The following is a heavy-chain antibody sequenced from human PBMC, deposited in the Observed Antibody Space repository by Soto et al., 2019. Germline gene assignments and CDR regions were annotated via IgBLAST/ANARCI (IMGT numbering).Heavy chain of an antibody. CDR1: GYTFTGYY. J-gene: IGHJ6*03. D-gene: IGHD2-2*03. V-gene: IGHV1-2*04. CDR2: INPNSGGT. CDR3: ARNGYCTSTSCSSGEGYYYCYYMEV. Sequence: ASVKVSCKASGYTFTGYYMHWVRQAPGQGLEWMGWINPNSGGTNYAQKFQGWVTMTRDTSISTAYMELSRLRSDDTAVYYCARNGYCTSTSCSSGEGYYYCYYMEVWGRGTTVIVS.